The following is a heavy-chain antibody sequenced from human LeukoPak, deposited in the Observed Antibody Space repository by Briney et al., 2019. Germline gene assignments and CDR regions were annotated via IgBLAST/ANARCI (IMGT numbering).Heavy chain of an antibody. V-gene: IGHV3-33*01. D-gene: IGHD2-2*01. Sequence: PGGSLILSCAGSGFTFSSYGLHWVRQAPGKGLEWVAVIWYDGSNKYYADSVKGRFTISRDNSKNTLYLQMNSLRAEDTAVYYCASSGEPGPAAMKDFDYWGQGTLVTVSS. CDR3: ASSGEPGPAAMKDFDY. CDR2: IWYDGSNK. J-gene: IGHJ4*02. CDR1: GFTFSSYG.